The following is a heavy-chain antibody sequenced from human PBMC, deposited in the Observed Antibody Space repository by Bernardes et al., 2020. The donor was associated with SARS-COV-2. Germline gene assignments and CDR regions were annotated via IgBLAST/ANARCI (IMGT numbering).Heavy chain of an antibody. CDR1: GFTFSSYS. J-gene: IGHJ4*02. CDR3: ARDSGNIVTTTERFDY. Sequence: GGSLRLSCAVSGFTFSSYSMNWVRQAPGKGLEWVSYISSRSSTIYYADSVKGRFTISRDNANNSLYLQMNSLRAEGTAVYYCARDSGNIVTTTERFDYWGQGTLVTVSS. CDR2: ISSRSSTI. D-gene: IGHD5-12*01. V-gene: IGHV3-48*01.